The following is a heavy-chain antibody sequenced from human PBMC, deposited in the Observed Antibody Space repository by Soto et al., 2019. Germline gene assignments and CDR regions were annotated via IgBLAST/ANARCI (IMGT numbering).Heavy chain of an antibody. CDR1: GFSFSSYA. CDR3: AKDPSYGYRLFYMDV. V-gene: IGHV3-23*01. J-gene: IGHJ6*03. D-gene: IGHD5-18*01. CDR2: ISGSGGST. Sequence: EVQLLESGGGLVQPGGSLRLSCAASGFSFSSYAMSWVRQAPGKGLEWVSGISGSGGSTYYADSVKGRFTISRDNSKNTLSLQMNCLRVEDTAVYYCAKDPSYGYRLFYMDVWGKGTTVTVSS.